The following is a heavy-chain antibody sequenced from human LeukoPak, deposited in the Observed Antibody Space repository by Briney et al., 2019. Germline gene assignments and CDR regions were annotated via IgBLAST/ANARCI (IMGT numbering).Heavy chain of an antibody. Sequence: ASVKVSCKASGYTFTGYYMHWVRQAPGQGLEWMGWINPNSGGTNYAQKFQGWVTMTRDTSISTACMELSRLRSDDTAVYYCASGYYDSSGYYPHWGQGTLVTVSS. CDR3: ASGYYDSSGYYPH. D-gene: IGHD3-22*01. J-gene: IGHJ4*02. CDR2: INPNSGGT. V-gene: IGHV1-2*04. CDR1: GYTFTGYY.